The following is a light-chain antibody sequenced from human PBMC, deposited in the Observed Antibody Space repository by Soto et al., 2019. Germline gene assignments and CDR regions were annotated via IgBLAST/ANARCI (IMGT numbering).Light chain of an antibody. CDR2: GAS. V-gene: IGKV3-15*01. CDR3: QQRSNWPPIT. CDR1: QSVRSN. J-gene: IGKJ5*01. Sequence: VITQSPSTLSVSPGERVTLSCRASQSVRSNLAWYQQKPGQAPRLLIYGASTRATGIPARFSGSGSGTDFTLTISSLEPEDFAVYYCQQRSNWPPITFGQRARLEI.